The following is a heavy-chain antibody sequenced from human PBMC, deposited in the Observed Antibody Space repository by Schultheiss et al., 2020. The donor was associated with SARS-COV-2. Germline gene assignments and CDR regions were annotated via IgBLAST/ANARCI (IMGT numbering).Heavy chain of an antibody. J-gene: IGHJ4*02. Sequence: SGPTLVKPTQTLTLTCTFSGFSLSTSGVGVGWIRQPPGKAPEWLALIYWDDDKRYSPSLKSRLTITKDTSKNQVVLTMTNMDPVDTATYYCARTSIAAAGTTLDYWGQGTLVTVSS. D-gene: IGHD6-13*01. CDR3: ARTSIAAAGTTLDY. CDR1: GFSLSTSGVG. CDR2: IYWDDDK. V-gene: IGHV2-5*02.